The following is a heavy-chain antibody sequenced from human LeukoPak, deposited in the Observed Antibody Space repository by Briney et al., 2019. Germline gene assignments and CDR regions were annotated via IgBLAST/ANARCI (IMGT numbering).Heavy chain of an antibody. CDR3: ARVLMGYTNGSPDGNYYYGMDV. Sequence: PSETLSLTCTVSGAAITTYYWSWIRQPPGKGLEWIGYISYSGSTNYNPSLRTRLTISIDTSKNQFSLNLRSVTPADTAVYYCARVLMGYTNGSPDGNYYYGMDVWGQGTTVTVSS. V-gene: IGHV4-59*13. CDR1: GAAITTYY. D-gene: IGHD2-8*01. J-gene: IGHJ6*02. CDR2: ISYSGST.